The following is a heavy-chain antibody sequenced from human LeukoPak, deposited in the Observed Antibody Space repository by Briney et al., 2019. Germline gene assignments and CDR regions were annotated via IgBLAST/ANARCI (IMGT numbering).Heavy chain of an antibody. CDR3: ARGGAAGSFDY. CDR2: IYSGGTT. CDR1: GFTVSSNY. V-gene: IGHV3-66*01. J-gene: IGHJ4*02. D-gene: IGHD6-13*01. Sequence: PGGSLRLSCAASGFTVSSNYMSWVRQAPGKGLEWVSVIYSGGTTYYADSVKGSFTISRDNSKNTLYLQMNSLRAEDTAVYFCARGGAAGSFDYWGQGSLVTVSS.